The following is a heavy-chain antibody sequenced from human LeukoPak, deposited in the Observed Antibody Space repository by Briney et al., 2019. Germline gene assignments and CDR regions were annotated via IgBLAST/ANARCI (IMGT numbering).Heavy chain of an antibody. J-gene: IGHJ4*02. V-gene: IGHV4-59*08. D-gene: IGHD4-17*01. CDR2: IYYSGST. CDR3: ARHGSVTTPFDY. CDR1: GGSIRSYY. Sequence: SETLSLTCSVSGGSIRSYYWSWIRQPPGKGLEWIGYIYYSGSTNYNSSIKSRVTISVDTSKNQFSLRLSSATAADTAVYYCARHGSVTTPFDYWGQGTLVTVSS.